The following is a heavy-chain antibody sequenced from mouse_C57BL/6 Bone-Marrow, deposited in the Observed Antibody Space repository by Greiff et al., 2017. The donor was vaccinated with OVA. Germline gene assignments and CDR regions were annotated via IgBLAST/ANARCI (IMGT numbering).Heavy chain of an antibody. V-gene: IGHV1-50*01. J-gene: IGHJ3*01. D-gene: IGHD2-1*01. CDR1: GYTFTSYW. Sequence: QVQLQQPGAELVKPGASVKLSCKASGYTFTSYWMQWVKQRPGQGLEWIGEIDPSDSYTTYNQKFKGKATLTVDTSSSTAYMQLSSLTSEDSAVYYCAREGGNQAWFAYWGQGTLVTVSA. CDR3: AREGGNQAWFAY. CDR2: IDPSDSYT.